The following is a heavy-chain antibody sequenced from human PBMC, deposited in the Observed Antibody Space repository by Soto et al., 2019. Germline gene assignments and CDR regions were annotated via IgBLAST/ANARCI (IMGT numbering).Heavy chain of an antibody. Sequence: EVQLLESGGGLVQRGGSLRLSWPASGFPFSSYFMSWVPQAPGKGLGWVPGISGGGSNTFYADSVKGRFTNSRDNSKNTLLLQMNSLGAEDSAVYYCAKDSNKYSSSLRGRYFDYWGQGIGVTVSS. CDR2: ISGGGSNT. CDR3: AKDSNKYSSSLRGRYFDY. CDR1: GFPFSSYF. V-gene: IGHV3-23*01. D-gene: IGHD4-4*01. J-gene: IGHJ4*02.